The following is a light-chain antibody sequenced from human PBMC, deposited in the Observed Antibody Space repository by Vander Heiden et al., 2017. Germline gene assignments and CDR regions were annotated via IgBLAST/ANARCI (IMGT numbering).Light chain of an antibody. CDR2: DSS. V-gene: IGLV1-51*01. CDR1: PSNIGNEH. J-gene: IGLJ1*01. Sequence: QSVLTQPPAVPAAPGQTISISCSGRPSNIGNEHVSWYQQFPGTAPKLLIYDSSKRPSGIPDRFSGSKSGTSVTLGITGLQTGDEADYYCGTWDSSLNAYVFGTGTRVTV. CDR3: GTWDSSLNAYV.